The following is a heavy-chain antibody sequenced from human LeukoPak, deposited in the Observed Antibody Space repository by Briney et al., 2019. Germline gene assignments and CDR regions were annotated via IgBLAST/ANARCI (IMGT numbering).Heavy chain of an antibody. D-gene: IGHD3-10*01. J-gene: IGHJ5*02. CDR1: GFSFSSYW. CDR3: VRGCDDGCYGLGS. CDR2: ISTDGRST. V-gene: IGHV3-74*01. Sequence: GGSLRLSCTASGFSFSSYWMHWVRQAPGKGLVWVSRISTDGRSTNYADSVKGRFTISRDNARNTLWLQMTSLRAEDTAVYYCVRGCDDGCYGLGSWGQGALVTVSS.